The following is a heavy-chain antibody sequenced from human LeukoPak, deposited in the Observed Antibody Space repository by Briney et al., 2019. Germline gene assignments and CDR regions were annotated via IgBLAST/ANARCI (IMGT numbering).Heavy chain of an antibody. CDR2: INHSGST. J-gene: IGHJ4*02. V-gene: IGHV4-34*01. CDR1: GGSFSGYY. D-gene: IGHD6-19*01. CDR3: AVSSGWYRYYFDY. Sequence: SETLSLTCAVYGGSFSGYYWSWIRQPPGKGLDWIGEINHSGSTNYNPSLKSRVTISVDTSKNQFSLKLSSVTAADTAVYYCAVSSGWYRYYFDYWGQGTLVTVSS.